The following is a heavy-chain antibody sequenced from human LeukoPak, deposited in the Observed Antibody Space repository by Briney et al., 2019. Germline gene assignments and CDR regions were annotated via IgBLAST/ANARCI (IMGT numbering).Heavy chain of an antibody. V-gene: IGHV3-23*01. CDR2: VRGSGPNA. CDR1: GFIFRSYA. J-gene: IGHJ6*03. Sequence: GGSLRLSCAASGFIFRSYAMSWVRQAPGKGLEWVSSVRGSGPNAIYADSVKGRFTISRDNSENSLYLQMNSLGAEDTAVYYCAKDFKYYDFWSFYPTPYYYYYMDVWGKGTTVTVSS. D-gene: IGHD3-3*01. CDR3: AKDFKYYDFWSFYPTPYYYYYMDV.